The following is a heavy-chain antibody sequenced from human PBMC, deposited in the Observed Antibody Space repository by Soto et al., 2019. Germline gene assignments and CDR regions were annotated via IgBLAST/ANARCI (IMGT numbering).Heavy chain of an antibody. CDR1: GYTFTSYD. D-gene: IGHD2-2*01. V-gene: IGHV1-8*01. CDR2: MNPNSGNT. J-gene: IGHJ3*02. CDR3: ATTGQLLSPDAFDI. Sequence: ASVKVSCKASGYTFTSYDINWVRQATGQGLEWMGWMNPNSGNTGYAQRFQGRVTMTRNTSISTAYMELSSLRSEDTAVYYCATTGQLLSPDAFDIWGQGTMVTVSS.